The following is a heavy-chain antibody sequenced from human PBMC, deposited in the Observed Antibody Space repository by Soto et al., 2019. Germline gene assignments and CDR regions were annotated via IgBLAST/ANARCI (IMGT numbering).Heavy chain of an antibody. V-gene: IGHV1-69*08. D-gene: IGHD6-13*01. CDR2: IIPILGIA. Sequence: QVQLVQSGAEVKKPGSSVKVSCKASGGTFSSYTISWVRQAPGQGLEWMGRIIPILGIANYAQKFQGRVTXTXDXSTSTAYMELSSLRSEDTAVYYCAREASSWFIYFDYWGQGTLVTVSS. CDR3: AREASSWFIYFDY. CDR1: GGTFSSYT. J-gene: IGHJ4*02.